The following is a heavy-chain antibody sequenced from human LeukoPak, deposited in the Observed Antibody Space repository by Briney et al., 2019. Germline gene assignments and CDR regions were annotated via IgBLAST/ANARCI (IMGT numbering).Heavy chain of an antibody. J-gene: IGHJ5*02. Sequence: GESLKISCKGSGYSFTSYWIGWVRQMPGKGLEWMGIIYPGDSDTRYSPSFQGQVTISADKSIGTAYLQWSSLKASDTAMYYCARTNMVRGVIGWFDPWGQGTLVTVSS. CDR2: IYPGDSDT. CDR3: ARTNMVRGVIGWFDP. D-gene: IGHD3-10*01. CDR1: GYSFTSYW. V-gene: IGHV5-51*01.